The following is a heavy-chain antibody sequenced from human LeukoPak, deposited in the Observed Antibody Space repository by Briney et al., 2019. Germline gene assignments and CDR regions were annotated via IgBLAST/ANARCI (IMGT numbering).Heavy chain of an antibody. V-gene: IGHV3-74*01. Sequence: PGGSLRLSCAASGFTFSSYWMHWVRQAPGKGLVWVSRIDGDGSSTSYADSVKGRFTISRDSAKNTLYLQMNSLRAEDTAVYYCSRVGGVGELFDGMDVWGQGTTVTVS. D-gene: IGHD3-10*01. CDR2: IDGDGSST. CDR1: GFTFSSYW. CDR3: SRVGGVGELFDGMDV. J-gene: IGHJ6*02.